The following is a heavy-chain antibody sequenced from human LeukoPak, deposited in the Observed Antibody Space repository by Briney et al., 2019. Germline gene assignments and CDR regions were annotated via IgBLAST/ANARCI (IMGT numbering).Heavy chain of an antibody. CDR1: GGSISSHY. J-gene: IGHJ3*02. CDR2: IYYSGST. D-gene: IGHD3-22*01. V-gene: IGHV4-59*11. Sequence: PSETLSLTCTVSGGSISSHYWSWIRQPPGKGLEWIGYIYYSGSTNYNPSPKSRVTISVDTSKNQFSLKLSSVTAADTAVYYCARDYYDSSGYHRLDAFDIWGQGTMVTVSS. CDR3: ARDYYDSSGYHRLDAFDI.